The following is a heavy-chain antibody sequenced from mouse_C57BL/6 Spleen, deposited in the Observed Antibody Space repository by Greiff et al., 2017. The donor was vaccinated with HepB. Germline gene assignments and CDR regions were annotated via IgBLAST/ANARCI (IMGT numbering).Heavy chain of an antibody. CDR3: ARDWYYSFDY. V-gene: IGHV1-19*01. D-gene: IGHD1-1*02. CDR2: INPYNGGT. CDR1: GYTFTDYY. Sequence: VQLQQSGPVLVKPGASVKMSCKASGYTFTDYYMNWVKQSHGKSLEWIGVINPYNGGTSYNQKFKGKATLTVDKSSSTAYMELNSLTSEDSAVYYCARDWYYSFDYWGQGTTLTVSS. J-gene: IGHJ2*01.